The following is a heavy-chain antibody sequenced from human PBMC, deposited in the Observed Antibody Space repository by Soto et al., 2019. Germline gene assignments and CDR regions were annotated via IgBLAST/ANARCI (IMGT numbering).Heavy chain of an antibody. CDR3: ARGYHSSGFPPLVDY. CDR1: GFTVSSNY. CDR2: IYSGGST. V-gene: IGHV3-53*01. Sequence: EVQLVESGGGLIQPGGSLRLSCAASGFTVSSNYMSWVRQAPGKGLEWVSVIYSGGSTYYADSVKGRFTISRDNSKNTLYLQMNSLRAEDTAVYYCARGYHSSGFPPLVDYWGQGTLVTVSS. D-gene: IGHD3-22*01. J-gene: IGHJ4*02.